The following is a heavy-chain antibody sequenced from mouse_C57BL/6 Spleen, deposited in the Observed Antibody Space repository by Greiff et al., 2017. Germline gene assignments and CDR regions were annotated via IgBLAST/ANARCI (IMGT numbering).Heavy chain of an antibody. J-gene: IGHJ4*01. Sequence: EVQLQQSGAELVRPGASVKLSCTASGFNIKDDYMHWVKQRPEQGLEWIGWIDPENGDTEYASKFQGKATITADTSSNTAYLQLSSLTSEYTAVYYCTQTAQAYYYAMDYWGQGTSVTVSS. CDR2: IDPENGDT. CDR1: GFNIKDDY. V-gene: IGHV14-4*01. D-gene: IGHD3-2*02. CDR3: TQTAQAYYYAMDY.